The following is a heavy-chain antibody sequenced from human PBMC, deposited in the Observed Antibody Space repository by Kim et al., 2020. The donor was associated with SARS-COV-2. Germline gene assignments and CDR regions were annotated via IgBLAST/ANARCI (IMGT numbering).Heavy chain of an antibody. D-gene: IGHD6-19*01. V-gene: IGHV1-69*06. CDR2: IIPLFGRT. CDR3: ARGGGVVAVAGTRFDY. Sequence: SVKVSCKASGGTFSSYAVSRVRQAPGQGLEWMGGIIPLFGRTNYAQKFQGRVTITADKSTGTAYMDLSSLRSEDTAMYYCARGGGVVAVAGTRFDYWGQGTLVTVSS. J-gene: IGHJ4*02. CDR1: GGTFSSYA.